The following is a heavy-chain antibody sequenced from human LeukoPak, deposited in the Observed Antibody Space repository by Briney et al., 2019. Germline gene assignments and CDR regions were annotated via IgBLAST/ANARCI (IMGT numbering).Heavy chain of an antibody. CDR3: ARHDDYSNYPFDY. V-gene: IGHV4-39*01. D-gene: IGHD4-11*01. Sequence: PSETLSLTCSVSGGSISSPNHDWAWIRQPPGQGVEWIGSIYYSGTTYYNLSLKSRVTLSVDTSQNQFSLKLSSVTAADTAVYYCARHDDYSNYPFDYWGQGTLVTVSS. CDR2: IYYSGTT. J-gene: IGHJ4*02. CDR1: GGSISSPNHD.